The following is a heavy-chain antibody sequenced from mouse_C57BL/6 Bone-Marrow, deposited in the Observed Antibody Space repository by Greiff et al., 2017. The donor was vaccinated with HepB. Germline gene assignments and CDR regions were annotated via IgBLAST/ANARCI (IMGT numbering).Heavy chain of an antibody. D-gene: IGHD2-1*01. V-gene: IGHV10-1*01. CDR3: VRQGKGAMDY. CDR1: GFSFNTYA. CDR2: IRSKSNNYAT. Sequence: EAGGGLVQPKGSLKLSCAASGFSFNTYAMNWVRQAPGKGLEWVARIRSKSNNYATYYADSVKDRFTISRDDSESMLYLQMNNLKTEDTAMYYCVRQGKGAMDYWGQGTSVTVSS. J-gene: IGHJ4*01.